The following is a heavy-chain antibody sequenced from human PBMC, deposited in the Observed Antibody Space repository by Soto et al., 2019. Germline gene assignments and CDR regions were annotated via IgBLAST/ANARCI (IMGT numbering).Heavy chain of an antibody. CDR1: GFTFSNSG. Sequence: PGGSLRLSCAASGFTFSNSGMFWVRQTPGKGLEWLTLIWYDGSNKYYADSVKGRFFVSRDNSKNILYLQMNSLRAEDTAVYYCARDRNDRDGYRPYYYGMDVWGQGTTVTVSS. D-gene: IGHD5-12*01. CDR2: IWYDGSNK. V-gene: IGHV3-30*02. CDR3: ARDRNDRDGYRPYYYGMDV. J-gene: IGHJ6*02.